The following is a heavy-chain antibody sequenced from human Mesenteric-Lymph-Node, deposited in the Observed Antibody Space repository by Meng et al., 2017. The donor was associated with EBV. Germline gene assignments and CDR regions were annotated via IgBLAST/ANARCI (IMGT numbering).Heavy chain of an antibody. CDR1: GGSFGGDY. Sequence: QVKLHQWGAGLVKPSETLSLTCAGYGGSFGGDYWTWIRQPPGKGLEWIGEILRTGGTTYNPSLKSRVTISVDTSKNQFSLKVTSVTAADTAVYYCARRKSGWNRYYLDYWGQGVLVTVSS. J-gene: IGHJ4*02. CDR3: ARRKSGWNRYYLDY. D-gene: IGHD6-19*01. V-gene: IGHV4-34*12. CDR2: ILRTGGT.